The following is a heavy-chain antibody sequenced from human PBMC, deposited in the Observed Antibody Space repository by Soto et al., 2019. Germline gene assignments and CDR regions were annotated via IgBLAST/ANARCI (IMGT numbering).Heavy chain of an antibody. J-gene: IGHJ4*02. CDR2: VSSSGGST. D-gene: IGHD6-13*01. CDR1: GFTFSSYA. Sequence: EVQLLESGGGLVQPGGSLRLSCAASGFTFSSYAMSWVRQAPGKGLEWVLAVSSSGGSTYYADSVMGRFTISRDNSKNTLYLQMNSLRAEDTAVYYCAKYSTSWRGGQFDYWGQGTLVTVSS. CDR3: AKYSTSWRGGQFDY. V-gene: IGHV3-23*01.